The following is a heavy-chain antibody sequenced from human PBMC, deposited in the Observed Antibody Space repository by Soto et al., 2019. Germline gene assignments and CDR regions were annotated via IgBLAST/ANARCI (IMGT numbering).Heavy chain of an antibody. CDR1: GGTFSSYA. D-gene: IGHD3-22*01. CDR3: ARMGSDDSSGYYYTFSYYFDY. CDR2: ISAYNGNT. Sequence: VASVKVSCKASGGTFSSYAISWVRQAPGQGLEWMGWISAYNGNTNYAQKLQGRVTMTTDTSTSTAYMELRSLRSDDTAVYYCARMGSDDSSGYYYTFSYYFDYWGQGTLVTVSS. J-gene: IGHJ4*02. V-gene: IGHV1-18*01.